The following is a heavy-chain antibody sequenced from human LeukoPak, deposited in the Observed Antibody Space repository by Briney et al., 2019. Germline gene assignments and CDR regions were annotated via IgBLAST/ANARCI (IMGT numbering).Heavy chain of an antibody. CDR1: GFTFSSYS. Sequence: GGSLRLSCAASGFTFSSYSMNWVRQAPGKGLEWVSSISSSSSYIYYADSVKGRFTISRDNAKNSLYLQMNSLRAEDTAVYYCARVPNRSGSYYFDYWGQGTLVTVSS. CDR2: ISSSSSYI. J-gene: IGHJ4*02. CDR3: ARVPNRSGSYYFDY. V-gene: IGHV3-21*01. D-gene: IGHD1-26*01.